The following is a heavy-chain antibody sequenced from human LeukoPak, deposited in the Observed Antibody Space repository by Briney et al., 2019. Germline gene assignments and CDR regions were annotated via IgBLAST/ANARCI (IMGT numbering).Heavy chain of an antibody. CDR2: IIPIFGTA. V-gene: IGHV1-69*05. Sequence: SVKVSCKASGGTFSSYAISWVRQAPGQGLEWMGRIIPIFGTANYAQKFQGRVTITTDESTSTASMELSSLRSEDTAVYYCARDSYDSSGRSDGAFDIWGQGTMVTVSS. J-gene: IGHJ3*02. CDR1: GGTFSSYA. D-gene: IGHD3-22*01. CDR3: ARDSYDSSGRSDGAFDI.